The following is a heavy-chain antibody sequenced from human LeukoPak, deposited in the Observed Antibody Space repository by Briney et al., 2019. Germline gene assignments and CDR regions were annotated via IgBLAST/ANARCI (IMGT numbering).Heavy chain of an antibody. CDR1: RGSFSNYF. J-gene: IGHJ3*01. D-gene: IGHD6-19*01. CDR3: ARGGAVNAFDV. CDR2: VYHSGGV. Sequence: PSETLSLTCALHRGSFSNYFWSWIRQTPERGLEWIGEVYHSGGVDSNPSLKSRVNISIDTSKNHFSLKLASVTPADTAVYYCARGGAVNAFDVWGRGTRVTVSS. V-gene: IGHV4-34*01.